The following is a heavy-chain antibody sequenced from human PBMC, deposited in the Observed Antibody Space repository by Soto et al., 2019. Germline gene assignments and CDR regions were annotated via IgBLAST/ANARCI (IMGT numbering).Heavy chain of an antibody. CDR1: GGSISSGGYY. D-gene: IGHD3-10*01. J-gene: IGHJ6*02. CDR3: ARGPGVYYYGMDV. CDR2: IYTSGST. Sequence: SETLSLTCTVSGGSISSGGYYWSWIRQPAGKGLEWIGRIYTSGSTNYNPSLKSRVTMSVDTSKNQFSLKLSSVTAADTAVYYCARGPGVYYYGMDVWGQGTTVTVSS. V-gene: IGHV4-61*02.